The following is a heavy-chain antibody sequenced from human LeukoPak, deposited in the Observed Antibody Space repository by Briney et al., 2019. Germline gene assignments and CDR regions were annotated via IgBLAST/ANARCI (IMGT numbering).Heavy chain of an antibody. CDR1: GGSISSGGYY. D-gene: IGHD5-24*01. CDR2: IYYSGST. Sequence: SETLSLTCTVSGGSISSGGYYWSWIRQHPGKGLEWIGYIYYSGSTYYNPSLKSRVTISVDTSKNQFSLKLSSVTAADTAVYYCARGRWLEGGYWGQGTLVTVSS. J-gene: IGHJ4*02. CDR3: ARGRWLEGGY. V-gene: IGHV4-31*03.